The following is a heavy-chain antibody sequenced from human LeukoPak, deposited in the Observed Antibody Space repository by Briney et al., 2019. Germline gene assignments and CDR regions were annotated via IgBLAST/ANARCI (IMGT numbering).Heavy chain of an antibody. J-gene: IGHJ6*03. CDR2: ISSNGGST. V-gene: IGHV3-64*01. CDR1: GFTFSSYA. Sequence: PGGSLRLSCAASGFTFSSYAMQWIRQAPGKGLEYVSAISSNGGSTYYANSVKGRFTISRDNSKNTLYLQMGSLRAEDMAVYYCARMYYDFWSGIRGDYYYYMDVWGKGTTVTVSS. D-gene: IGHD3-3*01. CDR3: ARMYYDFWSGIRGDYYYYMDV.